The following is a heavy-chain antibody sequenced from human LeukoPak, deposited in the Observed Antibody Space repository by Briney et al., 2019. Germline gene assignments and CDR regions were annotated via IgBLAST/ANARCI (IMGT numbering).Heavy chain of an antibody. CDR1: GFTFTTYG. CDR2: ISSSSSYI. D-gene: IGHD3-10*02. J-gene: IGHJ6*04. Sequence: NPGGSLRLSCSASGFTFTTYGMNWVRQAPGKGLEWVSSISSSSSYIYYADSVKGRFTISRDNAKNSLYLQMNSLRAEDTAVYYCAELGITMIGGVWGKGTTVTISS. CDR3: AELGITMIGGV. V-gene: IGHV3-21*01.